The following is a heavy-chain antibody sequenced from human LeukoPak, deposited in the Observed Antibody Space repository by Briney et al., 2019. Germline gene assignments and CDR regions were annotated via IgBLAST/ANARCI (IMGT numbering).Heavy chain of an antibody. CDR3: ARGYDFWSGYNSAPFDY. Sequence: ASVKVSCKASGYTFSNHEIHWVRQAPGQGLEWMGWINTNTGNPTYAQGFTGRFVFSLDTSVSTAYLQISSLKAEDTAVYYCARGYDFWSGYNSAPFDYWGQGTLVTVSS. CDR2: INTNTGNP. D-gene: IGHD3-3*01. J-gene: IGHJ4*02. V-gene: IGHV7-4-1*02. CDR1: GYTFSNHE.